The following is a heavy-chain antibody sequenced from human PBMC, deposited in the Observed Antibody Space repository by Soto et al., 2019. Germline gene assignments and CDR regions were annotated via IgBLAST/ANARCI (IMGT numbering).Heavy chain of an antibody. CDR3: GRGPSPRAPAGGTPYYYAMDV. CDR2: MNPINGAT. V-gene: IGHV1-8*02. J-gene: IGHJ6*02. Sequence: ASVKVSCKAPGYDFTAYDINWVRQASGQGPEWMGWMNPINGATGSARRFQGRVSMTRNTATGTAYLELTSLRSDDSAVYYCGRGPSPRAPAGGTPYYYAMDVWGQGTTVTVSS. CDR1: GYDFTAYD. D-gene: IGHD6-13*01.